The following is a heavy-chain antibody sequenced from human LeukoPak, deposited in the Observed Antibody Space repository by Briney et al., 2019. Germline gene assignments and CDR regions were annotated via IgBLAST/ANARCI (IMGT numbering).Heavy chain of an antibody. CDR3: ATLMYTPGRQGFDS. J-gene: IGHJ4*02. D-gene: IGHD2-2*02. Sequence: PGGSLRLSCAASGFAFRIFPMIWARQAPGKGLEWVSSISADSTTTNYADSAKGRFTVSRDNFKRTLYLQMNSLRVEVTALYYCATLMYTPGRQGFDSWGQGTRVTVSS. CDR2: ISADSTTT. V-gene: IGHV3-23*01. CDR1: GFAFRIFP.